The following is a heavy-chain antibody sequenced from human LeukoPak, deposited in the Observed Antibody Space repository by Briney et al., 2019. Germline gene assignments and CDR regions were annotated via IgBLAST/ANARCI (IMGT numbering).Heavy chain of an antibody. CDR2: IRSDGSST. Sequence: GGSLRLSCAASGFTFSSYWMHWVRQAPGKGLVWVSRIRSDGSSTTYADSVKGRFTISRDNTKNTLYLQMNSLRADDTAVYYCSRDDYNRHWGQGTLVTVSS. J-gene: IGHJ4*02. V-gene: IGHV3-74*01. CDR3: SRDDYNRH. D-gene: IGHD4-11*01. CDR1: GFTFSSYW.